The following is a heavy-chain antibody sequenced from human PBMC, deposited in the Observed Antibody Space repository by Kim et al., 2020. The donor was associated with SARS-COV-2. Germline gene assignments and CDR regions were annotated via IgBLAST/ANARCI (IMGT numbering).Heavy chain of an antibody. Sequence: GGSLRLSCEVSGFTFSSWTMNWVRQAPGKGLEWVSYISSSGTTIYYTDSLKGLITVSRDNAKNFIYLQMDSLIADDTAVYYCARYKSGFGLAVWGQGALV. D-gene: IGHD5-12*01. CDR2: ISSSGTTI. J-gene: IGHJ4*02. CDR1: GFTFSSWT. CDR3: ARYKSGFGLAV. V-gene: IGHV3-48*04.